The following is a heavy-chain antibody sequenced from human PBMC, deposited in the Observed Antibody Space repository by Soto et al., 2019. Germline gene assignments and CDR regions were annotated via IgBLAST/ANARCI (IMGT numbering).Heavy chain of an antibody. CDR3: ARAYGDYDHYDS. CDR1: GGSFSVSDCY. J-gene: IGHJ5*01. D-gene: IGHD4-17*01. CDR2: IYYSGST. V-gene: IGHV4-30-4*01. Sequence: QVQLQESGPGLVKPSQTLSLTCTVSGGSFSVSDCYWTWIRQPPGKGLEWIGYIYYSGSTYYNPSLSGRVTISVDRSKSQFSLELSSVTAADTAVYYCARAYGDYDHYDSWGPGTLVTVPS.